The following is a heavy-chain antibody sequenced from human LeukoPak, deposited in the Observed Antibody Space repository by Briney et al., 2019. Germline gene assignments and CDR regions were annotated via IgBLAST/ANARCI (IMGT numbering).Heavy chain of an antibody. Sequence: VASVKVSCKASGYTFTSYDINWVRQATGQGLEWMGWKNPNSGNTGYAQKFQGRVTMTRNTSISTAYMELSSLRSEDTAVYYCARWTFGGVIVRDYWGQGTLVTVSS. D-gene: IGHD3-16*02. V-gene: IGHV1-8*01. CDR1: GYTFTSYD. CDR3: ARWTFGGVIVRDY. CDR2: KNPNSGNT. J-gene: IGHJ4*02.